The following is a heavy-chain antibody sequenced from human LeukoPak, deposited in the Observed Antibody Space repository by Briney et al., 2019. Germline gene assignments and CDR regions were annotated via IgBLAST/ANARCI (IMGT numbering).Heavy chain of an antibody. V-gene: IGHV3-NL1*01. J-gene: IGHJ6*03. CDR3: VKYRRSGPGPYYYYMDV. CDR1: GFTFSSYG. D-gene: IGHD5-12*01. CDR2: IYSGGTT. Sequence: TGGSLRLSCAASGFTFSSYGMHWVRQAPGKGLEWVSVIYSGGTTYYADSVKGRFTISRDNSKNTLYLQMSSLRAEDTAVYYCVKYRRSGPGPYYYYMDVWGKGTTVTVSS.